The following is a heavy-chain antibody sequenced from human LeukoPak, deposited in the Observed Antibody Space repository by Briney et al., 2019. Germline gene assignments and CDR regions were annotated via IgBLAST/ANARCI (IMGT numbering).Heavy chain of an antibody. CDR1: GYTFTGYY. V-gene: IGHV1-69*05. Sequence: SVKVSCKASGYTFTGYYMHWVRQAPGQGLEWLGGIIPLFGTANYAQKFRGRVTITTDESTSTAYMELSSLRSEDTAVYYCARARSPSSGYLLRDHNWFDPWGQGTLVTVSS. CDR2: IIPLFGTA. J-gene: IGHJ5*02. D-gene: IGHD3-22*01. CDR3: ARARSPSSGYLLRDHNWFDP.